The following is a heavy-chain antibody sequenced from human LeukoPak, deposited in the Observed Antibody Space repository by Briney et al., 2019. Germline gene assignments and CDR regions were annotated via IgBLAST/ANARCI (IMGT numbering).Heavy chain of an antibody. CDR3: ARDEEWELAVASPLGQ. CDR1: GFTFSSYG. J-gene: IGHJ4*02. V-gene: IGHV3-33*01. Sequence: GGSLRLSCAASGFTFSSYGMHWVRQAPGKGLEWVAVIWYDGSNKYYADSVKGRFTISRDNSKNTLYLQMNSLRAEDTAVYYCARDEEWELAVASPLGQWGQGTLVTVSS. D-gene: IGHD6-19*01. CDR2: IWYDGSNK.